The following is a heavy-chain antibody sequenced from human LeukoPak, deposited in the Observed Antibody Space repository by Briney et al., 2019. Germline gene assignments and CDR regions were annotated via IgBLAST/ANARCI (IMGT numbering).Heavy chain of an antibody. CDR3: ARGRGIVGANDAFDI. Sequence: ASVKASCKASGYTFTGYYMHWVRQAPGQGLEWMGRINPNSGGTNYAQKFQGRVTMTRDTSISTAYMELSRLRSDDTAVYYCARGRGIVGANDAFDIWGQGTMVTVSS. CDR1: GYTFTGYY. CDR2: INPNSGGT. J-gene: IGHJ3*02. V-gene: IGHV1-2*06. D-gene: IGHD1-26*01.